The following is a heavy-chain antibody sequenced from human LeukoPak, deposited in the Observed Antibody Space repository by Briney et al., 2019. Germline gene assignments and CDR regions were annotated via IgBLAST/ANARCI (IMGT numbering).Heavy chain of an antibody. V-gene: IGHV4-38-2*02. D-gene: IGHD1-1*01. CDR1: GYSISSGYY. CDR2: IYHSGST. CDR3: ARGGNWRLDY. Sequence: PSETLSLTCTVSGYSISSGYYWGWIRQPPGKGLEWIGSIYHSGSTYYNPSLKSRVTISVDTSKNQFSLKLSSVTAADTAVYYCARGGNWRLDYWGQGTLVTVSS. J-gene: IGHJ4*02.